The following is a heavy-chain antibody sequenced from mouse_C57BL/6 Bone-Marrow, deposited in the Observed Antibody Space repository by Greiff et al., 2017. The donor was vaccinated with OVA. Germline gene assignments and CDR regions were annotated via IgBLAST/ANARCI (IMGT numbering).Heavy chain of an antibody. D-gene: IGHD1-1*01. V-gene: IGHV1-54*01. Sequence: VQRVESGAELVRPGTSVKVSCKASGYAFTNYLIEWVKQRPGQGLEWIGVINPGSGGTNYTEKFKGKATLTADKSSSTAYMQLSSLTSEDSAVYFCARDAHYYGSSYWYFDVWGTGTTVTVSS. J-gene: IGHJ1*03. CDR2: INPGSGGT. CDR1: GYAFTNYL. CDR3: ARDAHYYGSSYWYFDV.